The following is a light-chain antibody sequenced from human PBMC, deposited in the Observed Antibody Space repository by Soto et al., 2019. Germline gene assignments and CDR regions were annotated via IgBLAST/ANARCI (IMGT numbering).Light chain of an antibody. CDR3: YSYTSSSAFV. CDR2: EVT. J-gene: IGLJ2*01. CDR1: SSDVGSYSR. V-gene: IGLV2-18*02. Sequence: QSALTQPPSVSGSPGQSVSISCTGTSSDVGSYSRVSWFQQTPNTAPKLMIYEVTNRPSGVPDRFSGSKSGSTASLTISGLQPEDEADYYCYSYTSSSAFVFGGGTKVPS.